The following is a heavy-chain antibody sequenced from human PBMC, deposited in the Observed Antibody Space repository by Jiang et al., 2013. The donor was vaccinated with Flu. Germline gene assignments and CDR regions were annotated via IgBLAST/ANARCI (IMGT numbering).Heavy chain of an antibody. Sequence: GAEVKKPGESLRISCKGSGYSFTSYWISWVRQMPGKGLEWMGRIDPSDSYTNYSPSFQGHVTISADKSISTAYLQWSSLKASDTAMYYCARLFAWTEDLMENYYGMDVWGKGTTVTVSS. CDR1: GYSFTSYW. CDR2: IDPSDSYT. CDR3: ARLFAWTEDLMENYYGMDV. J-gene: IGHJ6*04. D-gene: IGHD3-9*01. V-gene: IGHV5-10-1*01.